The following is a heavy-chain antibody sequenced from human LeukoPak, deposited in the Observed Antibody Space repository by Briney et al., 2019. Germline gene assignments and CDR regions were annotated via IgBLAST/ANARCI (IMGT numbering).Heavy chain of an antibody. J-gene: IGHJ3*01. CDR3: ARPLLKGTNAFDV. CDR2: IYYSGST. D-gene: IGHD3-10*01. V-gene: IGHV4-59*08. CDR1: GGSISSYY. Sequence: SETLSLTCTVSGGSISSYYWSWIRQPPGKGLEWIGYIYYSGSTNYNPSLKSRVTISVDTSKNQFSLKLRSVTAADTAVYYCARPLLKGTNAFDVWGQGTMVTVSS.